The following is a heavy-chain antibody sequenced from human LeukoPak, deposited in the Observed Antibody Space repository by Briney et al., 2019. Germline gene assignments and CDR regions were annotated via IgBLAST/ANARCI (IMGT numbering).Heavy chain of an antibody. Sequence: GGSLRLSCAASGFTVSSKYMSWVRQAPGKGLKWVSIIYSGGATYYADSVKGRFTISRDNSKNTLYLQMNSLRAEDTAVYYCAGDSGRITGTTYYSFAMDVWGQGTTVTVSS. D-gene: IGHD1-7*01. V-gene: IGHV3-53*01. CDR2: IYSGGAT. J-gene: IGHJ6*02. CDR1: GFTVSSKY. CDR3: AGDSGRITGTTYYSFAMDV.